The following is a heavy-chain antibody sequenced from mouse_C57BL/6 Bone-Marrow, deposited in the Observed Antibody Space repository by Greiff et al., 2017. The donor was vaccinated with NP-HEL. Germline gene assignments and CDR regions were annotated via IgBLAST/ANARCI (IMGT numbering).Heavy chain of an antibody. CDR3: ARGAY. Sequence: QVQLQQSGADLVQPGASVTLSCKASGYAFSNYWMNWVKQRPGKGLEWIGQIYPGDGDTDYNGKFKDKATLTADKSSSTAYMRLSRLTSEDAAVYFCARGAYWGQGTLVTVSA. CDR2: IYPGDGDT. V-gene: IGHV1-80*01. J-gene: IGHJ3*01. CDR1: GYAFSNYW.